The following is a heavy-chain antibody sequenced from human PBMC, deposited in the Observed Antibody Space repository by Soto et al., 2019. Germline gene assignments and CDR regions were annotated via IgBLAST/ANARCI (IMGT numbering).Heavy chain of an antibody. Sequence: PGGSLRLSCSASGFTFSNYLMHWVRQAPGKGLEYVSAIRSNGANTFYIDSVKGRFTISRDNFKNTVYLQMSSLRTEDTAVYYCAREGAAAGTGFDYWGQGTLVTVSS. V-gene: IGHV3-64D*09. CDR2: IRSNGANT. CDR1: GFTFSNYL. J-gene: IGHJ4*02. CDR3: AREGAAAGTGFDY. D-gene: IGHD6-13*01.